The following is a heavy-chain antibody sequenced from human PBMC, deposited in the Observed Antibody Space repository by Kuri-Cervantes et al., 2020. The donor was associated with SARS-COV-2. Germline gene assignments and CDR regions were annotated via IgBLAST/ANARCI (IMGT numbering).Heavy chain of an antibody. V-gene: IGHV1-69*13. D-gene: IGHD2-2*02. J-gene: IGHJ3*02. Sequence: SVKVSCKASGGTFSSYAISWVRQAPGQGLEWMGGIIPIFGTANYAQKFQGRVTITADESTSTAYMELSSLRSEDTAVYYCARPGHSGYCSSTSCYTLYAFDIWGQGTMVTVSS. CDR3: ARPGHSGYCSSTSCYTLYAFDI. CDR1: GGTFSSYA. CDR2: IIPIFGTA.